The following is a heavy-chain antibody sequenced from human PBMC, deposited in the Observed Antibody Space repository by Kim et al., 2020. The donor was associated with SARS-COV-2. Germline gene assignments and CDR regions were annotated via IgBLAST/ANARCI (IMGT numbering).Heavy chain of an antibody. CDR1: GFTFSSYG. Sequence: GGSLRLSCAASGFTFSSYGMHWVRQAPGKGLEWVAVIWYDGSNKYYADSVKGRFTISRDNSKNTLYLQMNSLRAEDTAVYYCAREGGAGDTSGALDYWGQGTLVTVSS. CDR2: IWYDGSNK. J-gene: IGHJ4*02. D-gene: IGHD3-10*01. V-gene: IGHV3-33*01. CDR3: AREGGAGDTSGALDY.